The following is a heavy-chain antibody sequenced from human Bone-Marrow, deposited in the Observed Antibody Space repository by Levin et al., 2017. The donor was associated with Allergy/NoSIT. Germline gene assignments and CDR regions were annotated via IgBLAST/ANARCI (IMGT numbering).Heavy chain of an antibody. J-gene: IGHJ5*02. CDR2: IYYSGNT. CDR1: GGSISRTSYN. D-gene: IGHD2-15*01. Sequence: SQTLSLTCAVSGGSISRTSYNWGWIRQPPGKGLEWVGSIYYSGNTYYNPSLKSRVTISVDTSKNQFSLKLTSVTAADTAVYYCARQDCSDGDCYSNWFAPWGQGTLVTVSS. CDR3: ARQDCSDGDCYSNWFAP. V-gene: IGHV4-39*01.